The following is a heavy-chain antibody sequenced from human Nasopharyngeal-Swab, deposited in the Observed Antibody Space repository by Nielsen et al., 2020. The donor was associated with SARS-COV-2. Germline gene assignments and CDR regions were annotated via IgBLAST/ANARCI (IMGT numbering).Heavy chain of an antibody. CDR2: IYPGDSDT. J-gene: IGHJ4*02. V-gene: IGHV5-51*01. Sequence: GESLNISCKGFGYTFTNSWIGWVRQMPGKGLEWMWIIYPGDSDTRYSPSFHGQVIISADKSGNTTYLQWSSLKASDSAIYYCATTYCSAYTCYSFDNWGRGTLVTVSS. CDR3: ATTYCSAYTCYSFDN. CDR1: GYTFTNSW. D-gene: IGHD2-15*01.